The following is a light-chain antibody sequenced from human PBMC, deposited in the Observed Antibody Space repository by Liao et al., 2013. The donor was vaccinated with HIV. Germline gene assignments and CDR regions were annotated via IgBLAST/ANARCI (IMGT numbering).Light chain of an antibody. CDR1: NIGGYS. CDR3: QVWDSSSDHRI. CDR2: YDT. Sequence: SYELTQAPSVSVAPGKTASITCGGHNIGGYSVHWYQQKPGQAPVLVIYYDTTRPSGIPERFSGSNSGDTATLTISRVEAGDEADYYCQVWDSSSDHRIFGTGTKVTVL. J-gene: IGLJ1*01. V-gene: IGLV3-21*04.